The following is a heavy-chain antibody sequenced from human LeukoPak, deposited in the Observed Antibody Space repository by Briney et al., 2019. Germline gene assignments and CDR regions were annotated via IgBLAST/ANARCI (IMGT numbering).Heavy chain of an antibody. CDR1: GYGFTSYY. V-gene: IGHV1-2*02. J-gene: IGHJ6*03. CDR3: ARDPAQSYYTDC. Sequence: AAVKVSCKASGYGFTSYYIWLGRQPPGQGLERMGWINPKRAGTNYAQKFQGRVTMTRDTSISTAYMELRSLTSTDTAAYYCARDPAQSYYTDCWGIG. CDR2: INPKRAGT.